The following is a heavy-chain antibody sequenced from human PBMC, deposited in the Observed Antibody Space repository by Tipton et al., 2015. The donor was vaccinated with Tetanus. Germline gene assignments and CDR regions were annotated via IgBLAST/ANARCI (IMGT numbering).Heavy chain of an antibody. V-gene: IGHV4-34*01. J-gene: IGHJ4*02. CDR1: GGSFSGYY. Sequence: TLSLTCAVFGGSFSGYYWNWIRQPPGKGLEWIGQIDHSGSTSYNPSLKSRVTISVDTSKNQFSLNLSSVTAADTAVYYCARWEMVTTKNNYWGQGTLVTVSS. CDR3: ARWEMVTTKNNY. D-gene: IGHD4-17*01. CDR2: IDHSGST.